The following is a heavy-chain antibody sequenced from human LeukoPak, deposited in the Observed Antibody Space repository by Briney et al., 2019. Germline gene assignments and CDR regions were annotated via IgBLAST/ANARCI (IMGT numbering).Heavy chain of an antibody. CDR2: INHSGST. V-gene: IGHV4-34*01. CDR3: ARDCSGGSCGFDY. J-gene: IGHJ4*02. D-gene: IGHD2-15*01. CDR1: GGSFSGYY. Sequence: PSETLSLTCAVYGGSFSGYYWSWIRQPPGKGLEWIGEINHSGSTNYNPSLKSRVTISVDTSKNQFSLKLSSVTAADTAVYYCARDCSGGSCGFDYWGQGTLVTVSS.